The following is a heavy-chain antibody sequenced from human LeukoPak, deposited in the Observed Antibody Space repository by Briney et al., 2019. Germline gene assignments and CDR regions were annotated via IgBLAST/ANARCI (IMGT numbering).Heavy chain of an antibody. CDR1: GFTFSSYA. D-gene: IGHD3-10*01. CDR3: AKDRNYYGSGTFDY. J-gene: IGHJ4*02. Sequence: GGSLRLSCAASGFTFSSYAMSWVRQAPGKGLEWVSAISGSGGSTYYADSVKGQFTTSRDNSKNTLYLQMNSLRAEDTAVYYCAKDRNYYGSGTFDYWGQGTLVTVSS. V-gene: IGHV3-23*01. CDR2: ISGSGGST.